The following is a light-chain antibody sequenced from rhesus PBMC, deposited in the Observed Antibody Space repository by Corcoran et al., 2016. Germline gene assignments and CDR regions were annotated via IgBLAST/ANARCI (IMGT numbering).Light chain of an antibody. CDR2: SAS. V-gene: IGKV1-37*01. CDR1: QDMNGF. J-gene: IGKJ2*01. CDR3: QQYHRVPYS. Sequence: DIQMTQSPSSLSADVGDRVTITRRASQDMNGFLAWYQQKQGKAPEALIYSASNLKSGVPSRFSGSGSGTDFALPISSLPPEDFATYYGQQYHRVPYSFGQGTKVEIK.